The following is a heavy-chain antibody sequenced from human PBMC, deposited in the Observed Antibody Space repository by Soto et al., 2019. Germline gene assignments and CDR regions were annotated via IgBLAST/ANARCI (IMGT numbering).Heavy chain of an antibody. D-gene: IGHD6-19*01. J-gene: IGHJ4*02. CDR1: GFTFSSYD. CDR2: IDTAGKT. Sequence: EVQLVESGGGLVQPGGSLRLSCAASGFTFSSYDMHWVRQVIGKGLEWVSGIDTAGKTYYPGSVKGRFTISRENAKNSLYLQMNSLRAGDTAVYYCARGFGSGRPTICDYWGQGTLVTVSS. CDR3: ARGFGSGRPTICDY. V-gene: IGHV3-13*01.